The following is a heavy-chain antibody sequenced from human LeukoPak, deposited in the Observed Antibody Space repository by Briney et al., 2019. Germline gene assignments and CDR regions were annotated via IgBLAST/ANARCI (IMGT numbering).Heavy chain of an antibody. CDR1: XFAFXXXG. D-gene: IGHD5-12*01. J-gene: IGHJ5*01. CDR3: ARARLPTITDPFDS. CDR2: ISDDGSKI. Sequence: SXAXSXFAFXXXGLHWXXXAPGXXLEXXXVISDDGSKIYYGDSVKGRFTISKDRPKNTLYLQMSSLRAEDTAVYYCARARLPTITDPFDSWGQGTLVTVSS. V-gene: IGHV3-30*03.